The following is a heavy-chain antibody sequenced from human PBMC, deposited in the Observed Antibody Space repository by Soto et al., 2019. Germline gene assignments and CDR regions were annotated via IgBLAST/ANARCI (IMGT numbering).Heavy chain of an antibody. CDR3: ARDVVRGVLDY. D-gene: IGHD3-10*01. CDR1: CGSISSSSYY. CDR2: IYYSGST. Sequence: SETLSLTCTVSCGSISSSSYYCGWIRQPPGKGLEWIGSIYYSGSTYYNPSLKSRVTISVDKSKNQFSLKLSSVTAADTAVYYCARDVVRGVLDYWGQGTLVTVSS. V-gene: IGHV4-39*07. J-gene: IGHJ4*02.